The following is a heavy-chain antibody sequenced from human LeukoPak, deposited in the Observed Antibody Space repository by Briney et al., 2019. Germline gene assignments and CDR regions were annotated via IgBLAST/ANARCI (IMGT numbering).Heavy chain of an antibody. V-gene: IGHV3-21*01. CDR3: ARDHYDSSGYHEYDAFDI. CDR1: GFTFSSYS. CDR2: ISSSSSYI. D-gene: IGHD3-22*01. Sequence: GGSLRLSCAASGFTFSSYSMNWVRQAPGKGLEWVSSISSSSSYIYYADSVKGRFTISRDNAKNSLYLQMNSLRAEDTAVYYCARDHYDSSGYHEYDAFDIWGQGTMVTVSS. J-gene: IGHJ3*02.